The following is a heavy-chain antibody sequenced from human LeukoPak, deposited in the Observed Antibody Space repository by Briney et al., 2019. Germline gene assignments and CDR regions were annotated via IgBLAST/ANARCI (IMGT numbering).Heavy chain of an antibody. D-gene: IGHD6-13*01. J-gene: IGHJ5*02. CDR2: FDPEDGET. CDR1: GYTLTELS. CDR3: ATARDFRSIAAVDWFDP. V-gene: IGHV1-24*01. Sequence: GASVKVSCKVSGYTLTELSMHWVRQAPGKGLEWMGGFDPEDGETIYAQKFQGRVTMTEDTSTDTAYMELSSLRSEDTAVYYCATARDFRSIAAVDWFDPWGQGTLVTVSS.